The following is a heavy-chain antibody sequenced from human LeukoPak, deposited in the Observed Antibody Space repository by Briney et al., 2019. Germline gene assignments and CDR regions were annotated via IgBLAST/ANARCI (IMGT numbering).Heavy chain of an antibody. CDR3: ARYSSGWYADDY. Sequence: GGSLRLSCAASGFTFTNYWMHWVRQAPGKGLEWVSRSNSDGSSTSYADAVKGRFTISRDNAKNTLYLQMNTLGAEDTAVYYCARYSSGWYADDYWGQGTLVTVSS. CDR1: GFTFTNYW. CDR2: SNSDGSST. D-gene: IGHD6-19*01. J-gene: IGHJ4*02. V-gene: IGHV3-74*01.